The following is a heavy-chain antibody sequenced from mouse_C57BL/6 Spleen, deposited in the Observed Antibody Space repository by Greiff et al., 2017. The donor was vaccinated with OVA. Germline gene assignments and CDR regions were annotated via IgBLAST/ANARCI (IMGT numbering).Heavy chain of an antibody. CDR1: GYTFTSYW. D-gene: IGHD4-1*01. CDR3: ARGRTGYYFDY. V-gene: IGHV1-69*01. Sequence: VQLQQPGAELVMPGASVKLSCKASGYTFTSYWMHWVKQRPGQGLEWIGEIDPSDSYTNYNQKFKGKSTLTVDKSSSTAYMQLSSLTSEDSAVYYCARGRTGYYFDYWGQGTTLTVSS. J-gene: IGHJ2*01. CDR2: IDPSDSYT.